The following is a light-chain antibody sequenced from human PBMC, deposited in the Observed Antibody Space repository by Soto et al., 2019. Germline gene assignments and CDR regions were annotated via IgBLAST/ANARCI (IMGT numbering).Light chain of an antibody. Sequence: DIVMTQSPATLSVSQGERVTLSCRASQSVSSYLAWYQQKPGQAPRLLIYGASTRATDIPARFSGSGSGTEFTLTISSLQSEDFALYYCQQYNNWPLTFGGGTKVDIK. V-gene: IGKV3-15*01. CDR3: QQYNNWPLT. CDR1: QSVSSY. CDR2: GAS. J-gene: IGKJ4*01.